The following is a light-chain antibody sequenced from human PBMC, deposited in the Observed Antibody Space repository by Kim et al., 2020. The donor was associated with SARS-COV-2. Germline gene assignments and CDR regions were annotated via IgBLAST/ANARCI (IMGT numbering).Light chain of an antibody. CDR2: RNT. Sequence: QAGLTQPPSVSKCLGQTATLTCTGNNNNVGNQGAAWLQQHQGHPPKLLSYRNTNRPSGISEKLSASRSGDAASLTITGLQPEDEADYYCSAWDSSLGAWVFGGGTKLTVL. CDR3: SAWDSSLGAWV. J-gene: IGLJ3*02. V-gene: IGLV10-54*01. CDR1: NNNVGNQG.